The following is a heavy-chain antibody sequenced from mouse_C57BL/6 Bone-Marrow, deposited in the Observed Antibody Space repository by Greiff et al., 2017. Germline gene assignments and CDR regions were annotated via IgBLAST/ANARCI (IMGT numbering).Heavy chain of an antibody. CDR3: ARSKRRIEPFAY. J-gene: IGHJ3*01. Sequence: VHVKQSGPELVKPGASVKISCKASGYTFTDYYMNWVKQSHGKSLEWIGDINPNNGGTSYNQKFKGKATLTVDKSSSTAYMQLSSLTSEDSAVYYCARSKRRIEPFAYWGQGTLGTVSA. CDR2: INPNNGGT. CDR1: GYTFTDYY. V-gene: IGHV1-26*01.